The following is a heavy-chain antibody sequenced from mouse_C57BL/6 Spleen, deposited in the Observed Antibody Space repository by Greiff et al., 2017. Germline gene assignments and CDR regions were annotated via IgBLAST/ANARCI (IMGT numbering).Heavy chain of an antibody. CDR1: GYTFTDYY. V-gene: IGHV1-26*01. CDR3: AGEYYDYDEGYFDY. CDR2: INPNNGGT. Sequence: EVQLQQSGPELVKPGASVKISCKASGYTFTDYYMNWVKQSHGKSLEWIGDINPNNGGTSYNQKFKGKATLTVDKSSSTAYMELRSLTSEDSAVYYGAGEYYDYDEGYFDYWGQGTTLTVSS. D-gene: IGHD2-4*01. J-gene: IGHJ2*01.